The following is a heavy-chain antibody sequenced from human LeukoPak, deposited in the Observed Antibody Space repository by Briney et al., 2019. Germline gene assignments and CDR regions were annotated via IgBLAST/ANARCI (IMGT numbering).Heavy chain of an antibody. V-gene: IGHV1-24*01. CDR1: GYTLTELS. D-gene: IGHD6-6*01. Sequence: GASVKVSCKVSGYTLTELSMHWVRQAPGKGLEWMGGFDPEDGETIYAQKFQGRVTMTRDTSTSTVYMELSSLRSEDTAVYYCARATIAAPAYPYFDYWGQGTLVTVSS. CDR2: FDPEDGET. J-gene: IGHJ4*02. CDR3: ARATIAAPAYPYFDY.